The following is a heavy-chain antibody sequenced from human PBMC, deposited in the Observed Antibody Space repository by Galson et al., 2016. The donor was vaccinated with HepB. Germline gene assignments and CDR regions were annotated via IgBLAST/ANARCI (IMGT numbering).Heavy chain of an antibody. Sequence: SETLSLTCTVSGGSVSSPSYYWGWIRQPPGKGLEWIGNVYYSGSTYYNLSLRSRVTISVDTSKNQFSLKLNSVTAADTAVYYFARDGVGSATPFDYWGQGTLVTVSS. CDR2: VYYSGST. CDR3: ARDGVGSATPFDY. J-gene: IGHJ4*02. CDR1: GGSVSSPSYY. D-gene: IGHD1-26*01. V-gene: IGHV4-39*07.